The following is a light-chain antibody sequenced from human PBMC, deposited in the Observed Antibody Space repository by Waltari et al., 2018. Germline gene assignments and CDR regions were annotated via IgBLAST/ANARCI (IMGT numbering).Light chain of an antibody. CDR3: LQRSNWWT. CDR1: HSVSSS. CDR2: GTS. V-gene: IGKV3-15*01. Sequence: EIVMTQSPATLSLSPGERATLSCRASHSVSSSLAWYQHKPGQAPRLLIYGTSSRATGIPDRFSGSGSGTDFTLSITGLDPEEVAVYYCLQRSNWWTFGQGTKVEIK. J-gene: IGKJ1*01.